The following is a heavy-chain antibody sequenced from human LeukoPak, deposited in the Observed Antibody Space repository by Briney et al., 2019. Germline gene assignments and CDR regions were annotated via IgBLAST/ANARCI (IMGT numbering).Heavy chain of an antibody. Sequence: GESQKISCKGSGYSFTSYWIGWVRQMAGKGLEWMGLIYPGDSDTRYSPSFQGQVTISADKSISTAYLQWSSLKASDTAMYYCARGYYDSSGYYYDHPQYFDYWGQGTLVTVSS. V-gene: IGHV5-51*01. CDR2: IYPGDSDT. D-gene: IGHD3-22*01. J-gene: IGHJ4*02. CDR1: GYSFTSYW. CDR3: ARGYYDSSGYYYDHPQYFDY.